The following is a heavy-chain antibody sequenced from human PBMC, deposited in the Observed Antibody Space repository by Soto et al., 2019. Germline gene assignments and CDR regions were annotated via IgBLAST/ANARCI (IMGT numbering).Heavy chain of an antibody. CDR1: GYTFSSHW. Sequence: PGESLKISCKGSGYTFSSHWIGWVRQRPGKGLEWMGIIYPGGSDTRYSPSFQGQVTISADKSISTAYLQWISLKASDTAMYYCVSTTYSGSYYYYYGMDVWGQGTTVTVSS. V-gene: IGHV5-51*01. CDR2: IYPGGSDT. J-gene: IGHJ6*02. D-gene: IGHD1-26*01. CDR3: VSTTYSGSYYYYYGMDV.